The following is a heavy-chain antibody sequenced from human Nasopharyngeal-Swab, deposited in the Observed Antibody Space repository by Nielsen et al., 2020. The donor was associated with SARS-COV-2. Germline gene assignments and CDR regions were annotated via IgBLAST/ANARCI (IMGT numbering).Heavy chain of an antibody. J-gene: IGHJ4*02. CDR3: ARGLRRGADY. CDR2: MNPNSGYT. CDR1: GYTFTGYY. Sequence: ASVKVSCKASGYTFTGYYMHWVRQATGQGLEWMGWMNPNSGYTGYAQKFQGRVTMTRNTSISTAYMELSSLRSEDTAVYYCARGLRRGADYWGQGTLVTVSS. V-gene: IGHV1-8*02.